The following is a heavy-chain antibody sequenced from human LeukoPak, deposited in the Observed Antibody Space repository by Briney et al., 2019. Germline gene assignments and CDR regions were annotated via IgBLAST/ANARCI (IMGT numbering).Heavy chain of an antibody. D-gene: IGHD6-13*01. CDR3: ASAAAGTATDY. Sequence: ASVKVSCKASGYTFTSYYMHWVRQAPGQGLEWMGIINPSGGSTSYAQKFQGRVTMTRDMSTSTVYMELSSLRSEDTALYYCASAAAGTATDYWGQGTLVTVSS. J-gene: IGHJ4*02. V-gene: IGHV1-46*01. CDR2: INPSGGST. CDR1: GYTFTSYY.